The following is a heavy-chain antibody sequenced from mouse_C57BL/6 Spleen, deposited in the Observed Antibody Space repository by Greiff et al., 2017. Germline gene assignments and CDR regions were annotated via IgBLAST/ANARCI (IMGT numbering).Heavy chain of an antibody. Sequence: QVQLQQPGAELVMPGAPVTLSCKASGYTFTSYWMHWVKQRPGQGLEWIGEIDPSDSYTNYNQKFKGKSTLTVDKSSSTAYMQLSSLTSEDSAVYDGVGLRGDYAMDYWGQGTSVTVSS. V-gene: IGHV1-69*01. CDR1: GYTFTSYW. CDR3: VGLRGDYAMDY. J-gene: IGHJ4*01. CDR2: IDPSDSYT. D-gene: IGHD2-4*01.